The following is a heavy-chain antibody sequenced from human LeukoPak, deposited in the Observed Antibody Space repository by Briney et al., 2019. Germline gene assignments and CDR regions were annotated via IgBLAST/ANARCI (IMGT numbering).Heavy chain of an antibody. CDR2: IYTSGST. Sequence: PSETLSLTCTVSGGSISSGSYYWSWIRQPAGKGLEWIGRIYTSGSTNYNPSLKSRVTISVDTSKNQFSLKLSSVTAADTAVYYCARTGYYYGSGSYYIETRRPKIYYFDYWGQGTLVTVSS. V-gene: IGHV4-61*02. CDR3: ARTGYYYGSGSYYIETRRPKIYYFDY. D-gene: IGHD3-10*01. CDR1: GGSISSGSYY. J-gene: IGHJ4*02.